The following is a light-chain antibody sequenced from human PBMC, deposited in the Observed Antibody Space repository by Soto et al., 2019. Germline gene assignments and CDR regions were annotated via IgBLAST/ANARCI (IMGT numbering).Light chain of an antibody. CDR3: SFYVSSSTLL. J-gene: IGLJ2*01. CDR2: EVT. V-gene: IGLV2-18*01. Sequence: QSALTQPPSVSGSPGQSVTISCTGTTDDVGSYNRVSWYQQPAGTAPKLLIYEVTSRPSGVPHRFSGSKSGDTASLTISGLRAEDEADYYCSFYVSSSTLLFGGGTKLTVL. CDR1: TDDVGSYNR.